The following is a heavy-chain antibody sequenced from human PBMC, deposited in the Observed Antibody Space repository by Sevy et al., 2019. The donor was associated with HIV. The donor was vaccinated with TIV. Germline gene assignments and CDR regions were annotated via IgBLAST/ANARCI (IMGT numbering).Heavy chain of an antibody. D-gene: IGHD3-10*01. CDR3: ARVYYYGSGSPNYYFDY. V-gene: IGHV4-38-2*01. CDR1: GYSISSGYY. J-gene: IGHJ4*02. Sequence: SETLSLTCAVSGYSISSGYYWGWIRQPPGKGLEWIGSIYHSGCTYYNPSLKNRVTISVDTSKNQFSLKLSSVTAADTAVYYCARVYYYGSGSPNYYFDYWGQGTLVTVSS. CDR2: IYHSGCT.